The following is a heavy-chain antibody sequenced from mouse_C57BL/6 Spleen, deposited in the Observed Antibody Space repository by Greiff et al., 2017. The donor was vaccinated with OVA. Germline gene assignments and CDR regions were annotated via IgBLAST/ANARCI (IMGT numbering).Heavy chain of an antibody. CDR3: ARSLLDY. CDR2: IDPSDSYT. CDR1: GYTFTSYW. J-gene: IGHJ2*01. V-gene: IGHV1-59*01. D-gene: IGHD6-1*01. Sequence: VQLQQSGAELVRPGTSVKLSCKASGYTFTSYWMHWVKQRPGQGLEWIGVIDPSDSYTNYNQKFKGKATLTVDTSSSTAYMQLSSLTSEDSAVYYCARSLLDYWGQGTTLTVSS.